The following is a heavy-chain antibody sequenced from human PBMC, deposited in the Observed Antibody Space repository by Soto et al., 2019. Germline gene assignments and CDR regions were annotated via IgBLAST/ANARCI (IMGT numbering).Heavy chain of an antibody. D-gene: IGHD4-17*01. V-gene: IGHV4-4*02. J-gene: IGHJ4*02. CDR3: ASLFETTTTVTTRVPLFDY. Sequence: SETLSLTCAVSGGSISSSNWWSWVRQPPGKGLEWIGEIYHSGSTNYNPSLKSRVTISVDKSKNQFSLKLSSVTAADTAVYYCASLFETTTTVTTRVPLFDYWGQGTLVTVSS. CDR2: IYHSGST. CDR1: GGSISSSNW.